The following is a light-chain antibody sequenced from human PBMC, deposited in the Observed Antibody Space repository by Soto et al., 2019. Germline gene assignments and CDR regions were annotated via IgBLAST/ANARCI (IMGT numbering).Light chain of an antibody. CDR1: QSISSW. V-gene: IGKV1-5*03. CDR2: KAS. CDR3: QQFNSYQYT. J-gene: IGKJ2*01. Sequence: DIQMTQSPSTLSASVGDRVTITCRASQSISSWLAWYQQKPGKAPKLLIYKASSLEGGIPSRFSGSGSETESSLTISSLQPEDFAPYYCQQFNSYQYTFGQGTKLEIK.